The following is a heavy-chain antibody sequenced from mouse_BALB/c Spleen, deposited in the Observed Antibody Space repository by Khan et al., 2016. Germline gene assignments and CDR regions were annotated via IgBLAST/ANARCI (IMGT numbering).Heavy chain of an antibody. CDR2: INPSTGYT. V-gene: IGHV1-7*01. D-gene: IGHD1-1*01. CDR3: ATSYYDGSGYYAMDY. Sequence: QVQLQQSGAELAKPGASVKMSCKASGYTFTSYWMHWVKQRPGQGLEWTGYINPSTGYTEYNQKFKDKATLTADKSSSTAYMQLSSLTSEDSAVYYCATSYYDGSGYYAMDYWGQGTSVTVSS. CDR1: GYTFTSYW. J-gene: IGHJ4*01.